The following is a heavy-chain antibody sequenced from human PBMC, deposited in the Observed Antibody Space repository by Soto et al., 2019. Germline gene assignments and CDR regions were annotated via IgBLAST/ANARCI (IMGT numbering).Heavy chain of an antibody. V-gene: IGHV3-33*01. D-gene: IGHD3-22*01. J-gene: IGHJ4*02. Sequence: QVQLLESGGGVVQPGRSLRLSCAASGFTFSSYGMHWVRQAPGKGLEWVAVIWYDANKNYYADSVRGRFTISRDNSKNTLYLQMNSLRAEDTAFYYCSRDLDSSSYYPILGYWGQGTLVTGSS. CDR3: SRDLDSSSYYPILGY. CDR1: GFTFSSYG. CDR2: IWYDANKN.